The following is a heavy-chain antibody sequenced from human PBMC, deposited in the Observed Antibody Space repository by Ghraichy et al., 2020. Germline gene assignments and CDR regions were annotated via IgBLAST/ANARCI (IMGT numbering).Heavy chain of an antibody. CDR3: ARERGVGTGAFEY. D-gene: IGHD1-1*01. V-gene: IGHV3-21*01. Sequence: GGSLRLSCAASGFTFSSYSMNWVRQAPGKGLEWVSSISSSSSYIYYADSVKGRITISRDNAKNSLYLQMNSLRAEDTAVYYCARERGVGTGAFEYWGQGTLVTVSS. CDR2: ISSSSSYI. CDR1: GFTFSSYS. J-gene: IGHJ4*02.